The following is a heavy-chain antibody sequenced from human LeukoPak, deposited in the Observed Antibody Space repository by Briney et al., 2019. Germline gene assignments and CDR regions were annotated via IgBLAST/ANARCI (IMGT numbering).Heavy chain of an antibody. Sequence: ASVKVSCKASGYTFTGYYMHWVRQAPGQGLEWMGWINPNSGGTNYAQKFQGRVTMTRDTSISTAYMELSRLRSDDTAVYYCAKNLGYCSGGSCLGGLIWGQGTLVTVSS. J-gene: IGHJ4*02. CDR3: AKNLGYCSGGSCLGGLI. CDR1: GYTFTGYY. CDR2: INPNSGGT. V-gene: IGHV1-2*02. D-gene: IGHD2-15*01.